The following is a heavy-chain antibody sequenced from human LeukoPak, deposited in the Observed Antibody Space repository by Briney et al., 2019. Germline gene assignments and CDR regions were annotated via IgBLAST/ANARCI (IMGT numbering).Heavy chain of an antibody. CDR2: FHTRGST. V-gene: IGHV4-61*02. J-gene: IGHJ4*02. D-gene: IGHD3-22*01. Sequence: PSETLSLTCTVSRGSISSGNYYWSWIRQPAGKGLEWIGRFHTRGSTNYNPSLKSRVIISVDTSKNQFSLKLSSVTAADTAVYYCARRSGYYSPNDYWGQGTLVTVSS. CDR3: ARRSGYYSPNDY. CDR1: RGSISSGNYY.